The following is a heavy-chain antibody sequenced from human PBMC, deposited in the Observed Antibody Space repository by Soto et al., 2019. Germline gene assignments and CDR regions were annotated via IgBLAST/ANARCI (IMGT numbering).Heavy chain of an antibody. CDR1: GGTFSSYT. J-gene: IGHJ4*02. D-gene: IGHD3-16*01. CDR3: ARDLGVPINHPPH. CDR2: IIPILGIA. Sequence: QVQLVQSGAEVKKPGSSVKVSCKASGGTFSSYTISWVRQAPGQGLEWMGRIIPILGIANYAQKFQGRVTITADKSTSTAYMELSSLRSEDTAVYYCARDLGVPINHPPHWGQGTLVTVSS. V-gene: IGHV1-69*08.